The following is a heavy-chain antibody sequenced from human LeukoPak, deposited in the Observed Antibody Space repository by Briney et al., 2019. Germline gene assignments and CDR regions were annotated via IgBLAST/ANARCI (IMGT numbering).Heavy chain of an antibody. V-gene: IGHV3-15*01. CDR2: TKSKTDGGTT. D-gene: IGHD2-2*01. Sequence: GGSLRLSCAASGFTFSNAWMSWVRQAPGKGLEWVGRTKSKTDGGTTDYAAPVKGRFTISRDDSKNTLYLQMNSLKTEDTAVYYCTAGVVVVPAGIDYWGQGTLVTVSS. CDR3: TAGVVVVPAGIDY. J-gene: IGHJ4*02. CDR1: GFTFSNAW.